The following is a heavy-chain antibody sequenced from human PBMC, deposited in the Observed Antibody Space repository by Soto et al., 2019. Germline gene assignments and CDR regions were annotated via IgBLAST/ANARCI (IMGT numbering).Heavy chain of an antibody. CDR3: AREYSSSCHDY. CDR2: ISAYNGNT. D-gene: IGHD6-13*01. V-gene: IGHV1-18*01. Sequence: QVQLVQSGAEVKKPGASVKVSCKASGYTFTSYGISWVRQAPGQGLEWMGWISAYNGNTNYAQKLQGRVTMTTDTSASTAYMELRSPSADATDVYDCAREYSSSCHDYWGQGTLVTVSS. J-gene: IGHJ4*02. CDR1: GYTFTSYG.